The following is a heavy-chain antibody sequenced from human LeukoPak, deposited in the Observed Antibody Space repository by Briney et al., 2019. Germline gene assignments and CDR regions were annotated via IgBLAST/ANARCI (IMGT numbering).Heavy chain of an antibody. D-gene: IGHD2-2*01. CDR2: ISSSSSYI. CDR1: GFTFSNFW. Sequence: PGGSLRLSCAASGFTFSNFWMNWVRQAPGKGLEWVSSISSSSSYIYYADSVKGRFTISRDNAKNSLYLQMNSLRAEDTAVYYCARDRIPCLGTSCYRYGASGYWGQGTLVTVSS. CDR3: ARDRIPCLGTSCYRYGASGY. J-gene: IGHJ4*02. V-gene: IGHV3-21*01.